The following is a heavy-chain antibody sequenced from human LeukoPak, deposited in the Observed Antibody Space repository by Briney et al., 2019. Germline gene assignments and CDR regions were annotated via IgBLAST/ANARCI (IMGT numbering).Heavy chain of an antibody. Sequence: SETLSLTCAVYGGSFSGYYWSWIRQPPGKGLEWIGEINHSGSTNYNPSLKSRVTISVDTSKNQFSLKLSSVTAADTAVYYCARGRSRRDWFDPWSQGTLVTVSS. CDR3: ARGRSRRDWFDP. D-gene: IGHD1-14*01. J-gene: IGHJ5*02. CDR2: INHSGST. V-gene: IGHV4-34*01. CDR1: GGSFSGYY.